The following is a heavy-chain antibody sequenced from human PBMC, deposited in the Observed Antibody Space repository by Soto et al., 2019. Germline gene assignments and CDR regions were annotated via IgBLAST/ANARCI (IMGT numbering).Heavy chain of an antibody. V-gene: IGHV3-23*01. Sequence: EVQLLESGGGWVQPGGSLRLSCAASGLTFSSSVINWVRQTAGKGLEWVAVISVNGDTTYYADAVKGRFTISRDNSRNRLNLHLNSLRAEDTAVYYCATDHTALSMFWGQGTLVTVSS. D-gene: IGHD3-10*02. CDR3: ATDHTALSMF. J-gene: IGHJ4*02. CDR1: GLTFSSSV. CDR2: ISVNGDTT.